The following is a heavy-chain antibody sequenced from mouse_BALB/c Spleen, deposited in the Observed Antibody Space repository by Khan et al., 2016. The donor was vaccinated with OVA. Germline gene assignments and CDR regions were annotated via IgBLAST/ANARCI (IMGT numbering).Heavy chain of an antibody. Sequence: DVQLQESGPGLVKPSQSLSLTCTVTGYSITSGYGWNWIRQFPGNKLEWMGYISYSGSTNYNPSLKSRISITLDTSKNQFFLQLKSETTEDTATYYCARTARIKYWGQGTTLTVSS. CDR3: ARTARIKY. CDR1: GYSITSGYG. D-gene: IGHD3-3*01. J-gene: IGHJ2*01. V-gene: IGHV3-2*02. CDR2: ISYSGST.